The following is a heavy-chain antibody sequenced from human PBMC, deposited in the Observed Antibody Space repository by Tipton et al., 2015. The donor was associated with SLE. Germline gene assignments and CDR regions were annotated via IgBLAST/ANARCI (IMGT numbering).Heavy chain of an antibody. CDR3: ARDSAVNFWYFDL. Sequence: TLSLTCTVSGGSIRSGSYYWSWIRQPAGKGLEWIGRIHTSGSTNYNPSLKSRVTMSVATSKNQFSLRLTSVTAADTAMYYCARDSAVNFWYFDLWGRGTLVTVSS. V-gene: IGHV4-61*02. J-gene: IGHJ2*01. CDR1: GGSIRSGSYY. CDR2: IHTSGST.